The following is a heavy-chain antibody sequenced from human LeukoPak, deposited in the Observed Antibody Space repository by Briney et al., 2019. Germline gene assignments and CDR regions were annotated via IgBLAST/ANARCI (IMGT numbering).Heavy chain of an antibody. D-gene: IGHD3-3*01. J-gene: IGHJ3*02. CDR2: ISSSSSTI. CDR1: GFTFSSYE. V-gene: IGHV3-48*01. CDR3: ARDPYWTIFGVVTYDAFDI. Sequence: GGSLRLSCAASGFTFSSYEMNWVRQAPGKGLEWLSYISSSSSTIYYADSVKGRFTISRDNAKNSLYLQMNSLRAEDTAVYYCARDPYWTIFGVVTYDAFDIWGQGTMVTVSS.